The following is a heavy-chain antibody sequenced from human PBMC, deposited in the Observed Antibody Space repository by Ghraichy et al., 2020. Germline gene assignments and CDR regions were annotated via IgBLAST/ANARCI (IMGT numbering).Heavy chain of an antibody. CDR1: GDSISNYY. J-gene: IGHJ6*02. V-gene: IGHV4-59*01. Sequence: SETLSLTCTVSGDSISNYYWSWIRQPPGKGLEWIGYIYYSGSTKYSPSLKSRVTISVDTSKNQFSLELSSVTAADTAVYYCARDLCASNTTTCYEYGMDVWGQGTTVPVSS. CDR3: ARDLCASNTTTCYEYGMDV. CDR2: IYYSGST. D-gene: IGHD2-2*01.